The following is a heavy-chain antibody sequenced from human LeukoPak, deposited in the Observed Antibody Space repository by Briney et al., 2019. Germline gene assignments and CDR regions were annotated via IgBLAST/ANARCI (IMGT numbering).Heavy chain of an antibody. CDR3: AREMNYGDYFDY. D-gene: IGHD4-17*01. Sequence: GGSLRLSCAASGFTFSSYSMNWVRQAPGKGLEWVSSISSSSSYIYYADSVKGRFTISRDNSKNTLYLQMNSLRAEDTAVYYCAREMNYGDYFDYWGQGTLVTVSS. CDR1: GFTFSSYS. J-gene: IGHJ4*02. CDR2: ISSSSSYI. V-gene: IGHV3-21*01.